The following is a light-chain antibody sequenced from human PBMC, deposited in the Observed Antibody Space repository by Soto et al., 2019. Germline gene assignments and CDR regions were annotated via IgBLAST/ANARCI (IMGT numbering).Light chain of an antibody. Sequence: DIPMTQSPSTLSASVGDTVTITCRASQSLSYWLAWYQQKPGQAPKLLIHKASTLESGVTSRFSGSGSGTEFTLTISSLQPDDFATFYCQQYDRFPYTFGQGTKLEIK. CDR2: KAS. V-gene: IGKV1-5*03. CDR3: QQYDRFPYT. CDR1: QSLSYW. J-gene: IGKJ2*01.